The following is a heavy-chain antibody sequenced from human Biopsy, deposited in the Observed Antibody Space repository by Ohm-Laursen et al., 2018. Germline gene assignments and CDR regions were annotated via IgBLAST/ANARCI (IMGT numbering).Heavy chain of an antibody. Sequence: SLRLSCAASGFSFSDYHMIWILQAPGKGLEWVSYISSSGRTMYYADSVKGRFTISRDNANKSLYLQMNSLRAEDTAVYYCATTRSFDNWGQGTLVTVSS. D-gene: IGHD5-24*01. V-gene: IGHV3-11*01. J-gene: IGHJ4*02. CDR2: ISSSGRTM. CDR1: GFSFSDYH. CDR3: ATTRSFDN.